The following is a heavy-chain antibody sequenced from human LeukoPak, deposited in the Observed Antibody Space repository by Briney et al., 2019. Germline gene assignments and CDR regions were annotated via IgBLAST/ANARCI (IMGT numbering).Heavy chain of an antibody. Sequence: SVKVSCKASGGTFSSYAISWVRQAPGRGLEWMGGIIPIFGTANYAQKFQGRVTITTDESTSTAYMELSSLRSEDTAAYYCARDRGNYDFWSGYYPLGGYFDYWGQGTLVTVSS. CDR2: IIPIFGTA. D-gene: IGHD3-3*01. J-gene: IGHJ4*02. CDR3: ARDRGNYDFWSGYYPLGGYFDY. CDR1: GGTFSSYA. V-gene: IGHV1-69*05.